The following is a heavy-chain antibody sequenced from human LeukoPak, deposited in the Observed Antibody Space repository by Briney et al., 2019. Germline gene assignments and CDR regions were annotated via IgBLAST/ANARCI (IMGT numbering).Heavy chain of an antibody. CDR3: ARPSLRYFDWSHDAFDI. CDR2: IYYSGST. J-gene: IGHJ3*02. V-gene: IGHV4-39*01. D-gene: IGHD3-9*01. Sequence: PSETLSLTCTVSGGSISSSSYYWGWIRQPPGKGLEWIGSIYYSGSTYYNPSLKSRVTISVDTSKNQFSLKLSSVTAADTAVYYCARPSLRYFDWSHDAFDIWGQGTMVTVSS. CDR1: GGSISSSSYY.